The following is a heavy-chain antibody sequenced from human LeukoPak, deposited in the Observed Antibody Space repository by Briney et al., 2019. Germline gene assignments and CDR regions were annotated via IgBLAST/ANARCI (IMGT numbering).Heavy chain of an antibody. V-gene: IGHV3-23*01. CDR2: ISGGGDRT. Sequence: GGSLRLSCAASGFTFSNYAMNWVRQAPGKGLEWVSTISGGGDRTYYAESVKGRFTISRDNSKNTLYLQMNSLRAEDTAVYYCAKDTYRCYGSGSHADFFDYWGQGTLVTVSS. CDR3: AKDTYRCYGSGSHADFFDY. CDR1: GFTFSNYA. D-gene: IGHD3-10*01. J-gene: IGHJ4*02.